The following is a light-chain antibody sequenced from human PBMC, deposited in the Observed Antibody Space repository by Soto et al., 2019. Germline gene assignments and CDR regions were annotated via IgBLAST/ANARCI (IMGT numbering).Light chain of an antibody. J-gene: IGLJ1*01. CDR1: SSDVGGYNY. CDR3: SSYTSSSTLYV. CDR2: DVS. Sequence: QSALTQPASVSGSPGQSITVSCTGTSSDVGGYNYVSWYQLHPGKAPKLMIYDVSNRPSGVSSRFSGSKSDNTASLTISGLQADDEADYYCSSYTSSSTLYVFGTGTKLTVL. V-gene: IGLV2-14*01.